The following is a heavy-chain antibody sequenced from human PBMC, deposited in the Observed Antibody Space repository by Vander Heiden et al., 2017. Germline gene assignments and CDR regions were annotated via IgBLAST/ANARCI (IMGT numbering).Heavy chain of an antibody. Sequence: QVQLVQSGPELKKPGASVKISCEASGYSFTGYHSHWVRQAPGQGLEWMGIINPTTGGASYAQKFQGRVTMTRDTSAKTLYVDLTSLTSDDTAVYYCARGLFTSGFDYWGQGTLVTVSS. J-gene: IGHJ4*02. V-gene: IGHV1-46*01. CDR1: GYSFTGYH. CDR3: ARGLFTSGFDY. D-gene: IGHD6-19*01. CDR2: INPTTGGA.